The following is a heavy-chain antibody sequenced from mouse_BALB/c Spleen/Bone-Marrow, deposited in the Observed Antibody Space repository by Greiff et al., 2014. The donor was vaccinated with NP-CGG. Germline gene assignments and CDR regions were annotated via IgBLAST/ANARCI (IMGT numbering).Heavy chain of an antibody. J-gene: IGHJ2*01. CDR2: INPGSGGT. V-gene: IGHV1-54*01. CDR3: ARRDGSYFDY. D-gene: IGHD3-3*01. Sequence: QVQLQQSGAELVRPGTSVKVSCEASGYAFTNYLIEWVKQRPGQGLEWIGMINPGSGGTNYNEKFKGKATLTAGKSSSTAYMQLSSLTSDDSAVYFCARRDGSYFDYWGQGTTLTVSS. CDR1: GYAFTNYL.